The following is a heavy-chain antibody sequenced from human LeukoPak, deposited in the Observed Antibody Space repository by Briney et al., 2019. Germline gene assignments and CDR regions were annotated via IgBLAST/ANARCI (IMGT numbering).Heavy chain of an antibody. CDR1: GFTFSSYS. V-gene: IGHV3-21*01. CDR3: ARAIAAAGLGGFDY. CDR2: ISSSSSYI. D-gene: IGHD6-13*01. J-gene: IGHJ4*02. Sequence: GGSLRLSCAASGFTFSSYSMNWVRQAPGKGLEWVSSISSSSSYIYYADSVKGRFTISRDNAKNSLYLQMNSLRAEDTAVYYCARAIAAAGLGGFDYWGQGTLVTVSS.